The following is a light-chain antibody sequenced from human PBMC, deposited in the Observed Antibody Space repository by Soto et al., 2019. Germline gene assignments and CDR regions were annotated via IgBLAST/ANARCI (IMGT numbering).Light chain of an antibody. V-gene: IGLV2-23*02. CDR1: SSDVGSYNL. CDR2: EVS. J-gene: IGLJ2*01. CDR3: CSYAGSSTLV. Sequence: QSVLTQPASVSGSPGQSITISCTGTSSDVGSYNLVSWYQQHPGKAPKLMIYEVSKRPSGVSNRFSGSKSGNTASLTISGLQAEDEAEYYCCSYAGSSTLVFGGGTKLNVL.